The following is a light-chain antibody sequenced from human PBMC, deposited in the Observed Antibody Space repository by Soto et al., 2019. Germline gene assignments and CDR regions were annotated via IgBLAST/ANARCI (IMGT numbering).Light chain of an antibody. CDR2: DVT. Sequence: QSALTQPASVSGSPGQSITIYCTGTSSDIGGYNFVSWYQQHPGKAPKLIIYDVTNRPSGVSHRFSGSKSGNRASLTISGLQADDEADYYCSSYRSSATLPVFGVGTKLTVL. J-gene: IGLJ3*02. V-gene: IGLV2-14*03. CDR3: SSYRSSATLPV. CDR1: SSDIGGYNF.